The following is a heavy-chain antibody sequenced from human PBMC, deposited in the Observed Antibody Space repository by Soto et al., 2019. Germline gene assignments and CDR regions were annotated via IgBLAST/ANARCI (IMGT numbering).Heavy chain of an antibody. CDR3: ARPPPKAAGPLFDY. CDR1: GFTFSSYA. D-gene: IGHD6-13*01. Sequence: GGSLRLSCAASGFTFSSYAMHWVRQAPGKGLEWVAVISYDGSNKYYADSVKGRFTISRDNSKNTLYLQMNSLRAEDTAVYYCARPPPKAAGPLFDYWGQGTLVTVSS. CDR2: ISYDGSNK. J-gene: IGHJ4*02. V-gene: IGHV3-30-3*01.